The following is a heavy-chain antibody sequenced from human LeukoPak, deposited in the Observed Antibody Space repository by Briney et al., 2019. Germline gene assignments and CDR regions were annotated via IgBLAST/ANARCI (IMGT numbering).Heavy chain of an antibody. V-gene: IGHV4-61*01. Sequence: SETLSLTCTVSGGSISSGSYYWSWIRQPPGKGLGWIGYIYNSGSTNYNPSLKSRVTISVDTSKNQFSLKLTSVTAADTAVYYCARDRGRLIAARGSYFDYWGQGTLVTVSS. CDR2: IYNSGST. J-gene: IGHJ4*02. CDR3: ARDRGRLIAARGSYFDY. D-gene: IGHD6-6*01. CDR1: GGSISSGSYY.